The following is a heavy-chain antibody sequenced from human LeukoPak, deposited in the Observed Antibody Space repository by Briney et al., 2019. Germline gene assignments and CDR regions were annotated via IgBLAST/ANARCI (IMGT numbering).Heavy chain of an antibody. CDR3: ASWSYDSSGYQDY. D-gene: IGHD3-22*01. J-gene: IGHJ4*02. V-gene: IGHV4-34*01. Sequence: SETLSLTCAVYGGSFSGYYWSWIRQPPGNGLEWIGEINHSGSTNYNPSLKSRVTISVDTSKNQFSLKLSSVTAADTAVYYCASWSYDSSGYQDYWGQGTLVTVSS. CDR2: INHSGST. CDR1: GGSFSGYY.